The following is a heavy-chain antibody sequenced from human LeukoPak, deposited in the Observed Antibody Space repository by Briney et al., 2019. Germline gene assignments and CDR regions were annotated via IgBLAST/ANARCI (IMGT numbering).Heavy chain of an antibody. CDR3: AKVNYYDSSFDY. V-gene: IGHV3-30*02. D-gene: IGHD3-22*01. CDR1: GFTFSSYG. Sequence: PGGSLRLSCAASGFTFSSYGMHWVRQAPGKGLEWVAFIRYDGSNKYYADSVKGRFTISRDNSKNTLYLQMNSLRAEDTAVYYCAKVNYYDSSFDYWGQGTLVTVSS. J-gene: IGHJ4*02. CDR2: IRYDGSNK.